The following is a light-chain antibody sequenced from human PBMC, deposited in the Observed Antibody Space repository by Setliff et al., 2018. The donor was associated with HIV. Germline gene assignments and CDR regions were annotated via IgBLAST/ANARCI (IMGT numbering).Light chain of an antibody. Sequence: LAQPRSVSGSPGQSVTISCTGTSSDVGNYNYVSWYQQHPDKAPKLMIYDVTKRPSGVPDRFSGSKSGNTASLTISGLQAEDEADYYCCSYAGSSYVFGAGTKVTVL. CDR3: CSYAGSSYV. V-gene: IGLV2-11*01. CDR1: SSDVGNYNY. J-gene: IGLJ1*01. CDR2: DVT.